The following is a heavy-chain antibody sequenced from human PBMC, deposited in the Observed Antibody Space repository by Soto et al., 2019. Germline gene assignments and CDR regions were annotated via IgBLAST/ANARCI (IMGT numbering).Heavy chain of an antibody. V-gene: IGHV1-18*01. Sequence: QVQLVQSGAEVKKPGASVKVSCKASGYTFTSYGISWVRQAPGQGLEWMGWISAYNGNTKYAQKSQGRXTXTXDTATSTAYMEVRSLRSDDTAVYYCARDAAAGLNDYWGQGTLVTVSS. J-gene: IGHJ4*02. CDR1: GYTFTSYG. CDR3: ARDAAAGLNDY. D-gene: IGHD6-13*01. CDR2: ISAYNGNT.